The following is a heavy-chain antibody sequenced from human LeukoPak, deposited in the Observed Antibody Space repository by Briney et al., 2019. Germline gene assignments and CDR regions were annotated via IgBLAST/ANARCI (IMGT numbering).Heavy chain of an antibody. CDR3: GRNFWSGLAFLTSYGMDV. CDR1: GYTFTAYH. CDR2: INANGNTT. J-gene: IGHJ6*02. Sequence: GASVKVSCKASGYTFTAYHIHWVRQAPGQGLEWMGIINANGNTTRYAQKFQGRVTMTRDTSTSTVYMELNNLRSDDTAVYYYGRNFWSGLAFLTSYGMDVGGQGTTVTVSS. D-gene: IGHD3-3*01. V-gene: IGHV1-46*01.